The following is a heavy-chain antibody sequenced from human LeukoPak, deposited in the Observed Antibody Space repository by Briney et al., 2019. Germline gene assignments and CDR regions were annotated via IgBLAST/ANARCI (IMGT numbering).Heavy chain of an antibody. D-gene: IGHD2-21*01. J-gene: IGHJ6*02. CDR1: VFTFSSYA. V-gene: IGHV3-23*01. CDR3: AKNGDDYHYYGMDA. CDR2: ISGSGCIT. Sequence: GGSLRLSCAASVFTFSSYAMSWVRQAPGKGLEWVSAISGSGCITYYADSVKGRLTTSTHNSKNTLYMQMNSLRAADTPIYYRAKNGDDYHYYGMDASGPGTTVTVFS.